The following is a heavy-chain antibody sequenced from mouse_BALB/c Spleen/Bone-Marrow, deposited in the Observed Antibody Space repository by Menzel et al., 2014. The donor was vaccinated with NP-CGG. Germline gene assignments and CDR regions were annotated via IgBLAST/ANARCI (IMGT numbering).Heavy chain of an antibody. Sequence: DVHLVESGAELVKPGASVKLSCTASGFNIKDTYMHWVKQRPEQGLEWIGRIDPANGNTKYDPKFQGKATITADTSSNTAYLQLSSLTSEDTSVYYGAAYYYGSSYDFAYRGQGTLVTVAA. V-gene: IGHV14-3*02. D-gene: IGHD1-1*01. J-gene: IGHJ3*01. CDR1: GFNIKDTY. CDR3: AAYYYGSSYDFAY. CDR2: IDPANGNT.